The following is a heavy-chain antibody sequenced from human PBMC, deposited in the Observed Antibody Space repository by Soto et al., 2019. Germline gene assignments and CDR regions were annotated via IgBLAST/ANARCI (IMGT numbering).Heavy chain of an antibody. CDR3: AAYHYSGSCFHY. Sequence: PSETLSVTCTVSGGSSNTDSWSWSRQPPGKGLEWIGYIHDSGSTNYNPSLKSRVTISVDTSKNQFSLKLTSVTAADTAVYYCAAYHYSGSCFHYWGQGTLVTVS. V-gene: IGHV4-4*09. J-gene: IGHJ4*02. D-gene: IGHD1-26*01. CDR1: GGSSNTDS. CDR2: IHDSGST.